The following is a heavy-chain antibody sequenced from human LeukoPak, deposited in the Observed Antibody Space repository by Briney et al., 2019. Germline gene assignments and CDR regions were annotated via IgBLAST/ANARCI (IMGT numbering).Heavy chain of an antibody. D-gene: IGHD3-10*01. CDR3: ASSPQYYGSGIYFFDF. CDR1: GFTFSSYS. V-gene: IGHV3-64*01. Sequence: GGSLRLSCAASGFTFSSYSMNWVRQAPGRGLEYVSSIADNGYSTYYVNSVRGRFTVSRDNSKNTLYLHMGNLRAEDMAVYYCASSPQYYGSGIYFFDFGGLGPLVTVSP. J-gene: IGHJ4*02. CDR2: IADNGYST.